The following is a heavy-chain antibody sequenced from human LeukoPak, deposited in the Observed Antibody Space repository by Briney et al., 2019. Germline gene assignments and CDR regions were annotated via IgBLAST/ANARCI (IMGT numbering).Heavy chain of an antibody. V-gene: IGHV1-18*01. J-gene: IGHJ5*02. Sequence: ASVKVSCKASGYTFTSYGISWVRQAPGQGLEWMGWISAYNGNTNYAQKFQGRVTMTRDMSTSTDYMELSSLRSEDTAVYYCARDNSVEDTAWWFDPWGQGTLVTVSS. D-gene: IGHD4-23*01. CDR1: GYTFTSYG. CDR3: ARDNSVEDTAWWFDP. CDR2: ISAYNGNT.